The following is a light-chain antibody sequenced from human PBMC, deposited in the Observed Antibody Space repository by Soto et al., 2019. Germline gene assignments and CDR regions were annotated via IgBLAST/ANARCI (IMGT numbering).Light chain of an antibody. CDR3: QQRTNWLFT. V-gene: IGKV3-11*01. Sequence: EIVLTQSPATLSLSPGERATLSCRASQSISNSLAWYQEKPGQAPRLLIYDASQRATGIPARFGGSGSGTDFTLTISSLEPEDFAVYYCQQRTNWLFTFGPGNKVDIK. CDR1: QSISNS. J-gene: IGKJ3*01. CDR2: DAS.